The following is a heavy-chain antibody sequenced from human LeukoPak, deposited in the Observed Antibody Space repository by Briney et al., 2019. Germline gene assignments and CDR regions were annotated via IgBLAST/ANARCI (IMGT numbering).Heavy chain of an antibody. D-gene: IGHD2-15*01. CDR2: IYSGSST. V-gene: IGHV3-53*01. CDR3: ARAPPYCSGGSCYLDY. CDR1: GFTVSSNY. J-gene: IGHJ4*02. Sequence: GSLRLSCVASGFTVSSNYMSWVRQAPGKGLEWVSVIYSGSSTYYAESVKGRFTISRNTSKNTLYLQMNSLRADDTAVYYCARAPPYCSGGSCYLDYWGQGTLVTVSS.